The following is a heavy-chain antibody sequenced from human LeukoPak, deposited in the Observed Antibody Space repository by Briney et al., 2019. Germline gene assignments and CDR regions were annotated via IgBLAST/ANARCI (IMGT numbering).Heavy chain of an antibody. CDR2: ISYDGSNK. J-gene: IGHJ4*02. Sequence: GGSLRLSCAASGFTFSSYAMHWVRQAPGKGLEWVAVISYDGSNKYYADSVKGRFTISRDNSKNTLYLQMNSLGAEDTAVYYCAKAGVQYFDWLLSAFDYWGQGTLVTVSS. CDR3: AKAGVQYFDWLLSAFDY. CDR1: GFTFSSYA. V-gene: IGHV3-30*04. D-gene: IGHD3-9*01.